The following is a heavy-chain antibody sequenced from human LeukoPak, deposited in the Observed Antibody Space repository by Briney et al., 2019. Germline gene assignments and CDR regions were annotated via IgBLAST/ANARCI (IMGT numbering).Heavy chain of an antibody. Sequence: GGSLRLSCAASGFTFSIYAMSWVRQAPGKGLQWVSSITSSGDGTYYADSVKGRFTISRDNSENMLYLQMNSLRAEDTAVYYCAKESAKNYGSGSYCWFDPWGQGTLVTVSS. V-gene: IGHV3-23*01. D-gene: IGHD3-10*01. CDR1: GFTFSIYA. CDR3: AKESAKNYGSGSYCWFDP. CDR2: ITSSGDGT. J-gene: IGHJ5*02.